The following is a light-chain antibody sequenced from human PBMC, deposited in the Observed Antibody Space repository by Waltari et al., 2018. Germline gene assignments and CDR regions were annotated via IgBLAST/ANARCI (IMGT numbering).Light chain of an antibody. CDR1: NHGSHS. V-gene: IGLV3-21*02. CDR2: DDS. CDR3: QVWDSSSVV. Sequence: SYVLTQPPSVSVAPGQTARLTCGGTNHGSHSVHWYQQKPGQAPVLVVYDDSDRPSGIPERFSGSNSGNTATLTISRVEAGDEADYYCQVWDSSSVVFGGGTKLTVL. J-gene: IGLJ2*01.